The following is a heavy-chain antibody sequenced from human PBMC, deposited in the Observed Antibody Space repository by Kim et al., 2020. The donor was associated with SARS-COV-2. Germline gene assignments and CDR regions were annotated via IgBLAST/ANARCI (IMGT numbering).Heavy chain of an antibody. V-gene: IGHV3-53*04. Sequence: TFSADSVKSRFHNSRHNSKNTLYLQMNSLRAEDTAVYYCARDLGPYGMDVWGQGTTVTVSS. D-gene: IGHD3-16*01. CDR3: ARDLGPYGMDV. CDR2: T. J-gene: IGHJ6*02.